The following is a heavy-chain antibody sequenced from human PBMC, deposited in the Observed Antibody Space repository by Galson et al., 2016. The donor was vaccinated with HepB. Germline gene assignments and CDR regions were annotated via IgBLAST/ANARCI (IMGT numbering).Heavy chain of an antibody. CDR2: LNPSGGTT. V-gene: IGHV1-46*01. D-gene: IGHD3-22*01. CDR3: AREPSSGYLHHFDF. Sequence: SVKVSCKASGYTFSSFYVHWVRQAPGQGLEWMGLLNPSGGTTTYAPNFQGRLTMTRDTSTTTVYMELSSLRSEDTAVYFLAREPSSGYLHHFDFWGQGTLVPVSS. CDR1: GYTFSSFY. J-gene: IGHJ4*02.